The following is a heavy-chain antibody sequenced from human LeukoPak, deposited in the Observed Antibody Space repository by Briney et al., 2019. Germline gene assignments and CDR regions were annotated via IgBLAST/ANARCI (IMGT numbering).Heavy chain of an antibody. D-gene: IGHD2-15*01. CDR2: ISAYNGNT. CDR1: GYTFTSYG. Sequence: GASVKVSCKASGYTFTSYGISWVRQAPGQGLEWMGWISAYNGNTNYAQELQGRVTMTTDTSTSTAYMELRSLRSDDTAVYYCARVQISAAATKSYYFDYWGQGTLVTVSS. CDR3: ARVQISAAATKSYYFDY. J-gene: IGHJ4*02. V-gene: IGHV1-18*01.